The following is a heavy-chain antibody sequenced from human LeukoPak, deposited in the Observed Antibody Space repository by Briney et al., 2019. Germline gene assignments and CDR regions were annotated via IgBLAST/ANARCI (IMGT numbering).Heavy chain of an antibody. J-gene: IGHJ4*02. CDR3: AKETDVSSSYNFHY. Sequence: PGASLRLSCAASGFSFSNFGMHWVRQAPGKGLEWVAIVSHDGSQQFYADSVKGRFTISRDNSQNTLHLQMSSLRVEDTGVYYCAKETDVSSSYNFHYWGQGALVTVSS. V-gene: IGHV3-30*18. D-gene: IGHD3-22*01. CDR1: GFSFSNFG. CDR2: VSHDGSQQ.